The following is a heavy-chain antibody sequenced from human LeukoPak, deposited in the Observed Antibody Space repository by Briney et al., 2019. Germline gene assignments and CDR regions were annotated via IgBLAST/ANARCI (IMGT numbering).Heavy chain of an antibody. V-gene: IGHV3-53*01. D-gene: IGHD5-24*01. CDR1: GFTVSSNY. J-gene: IGHJ4*02. CDR3: AKDRSERWLQLGYFDY. CDR2: IYSGGST. Sequence: GGSLRLSCAASGFTVSSNYMSWVRQAPGKGLEWVSVIYSGGSTYYADSVKGRFTISRDNSKNTLYLQMNSLRAEDTAVYYCAKDRSERWLQLGYFDYWGQGTLVTVSS.